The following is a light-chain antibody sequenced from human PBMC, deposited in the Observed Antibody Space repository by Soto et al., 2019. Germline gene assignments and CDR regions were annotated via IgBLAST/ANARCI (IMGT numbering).Light chain of an antibody. J-gene: IGLJ1*01. CDR3: SAYTVSRTYV. CDR1: SSDVGAYNF. CDR2: NVY. Sequence: QSALTPPASVSGSPGQSITISCTGTSSDVGAYNFVSWHQQHPGKAPKLMIYNVYDRPSGSSYRFSGSKSGNTASLTISGLQGEAEADYYCSAYTVSRTYVFGTGTKVTVL. V-gene: IGLV2-14*03.